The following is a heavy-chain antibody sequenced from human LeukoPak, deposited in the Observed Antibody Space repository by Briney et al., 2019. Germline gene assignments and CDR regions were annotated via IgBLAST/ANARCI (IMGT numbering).Heavy chain of an antibody. V-gene: IGHV3-74*01. CDR2: ILGDGSST. CDR3: ARVRITRANWFDP. J-gene: IGHJ5*02. CDR1: GFTFSDYW. D-gene: IGHD2-2*01. Sequence: PGGSLRLSCAASGFTFSDYWMVWVRKAPGKGLVWVSRILGDGSSTSYADSVKGRFTISRDIAKNTLYLQMNSLRVEDTAVYYCARVRITRANWFDPWGRGTLVTVSS.